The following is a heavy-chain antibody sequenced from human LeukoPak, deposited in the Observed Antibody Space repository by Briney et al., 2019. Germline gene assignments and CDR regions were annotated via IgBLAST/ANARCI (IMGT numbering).Heavy chain of an antibody. CDR2: INPNSGGT. CDR3: ARGITGTTGADY. Sequence: VSVKVSCKASGGTFSSYAISWVRQAPGQGLEWMGWINPNSGGTNYAQKFQGRVTITRNTSISTAYMELSSLRSEDTAVYYCARGITGTTGADYWGQGTLVTVSS. CDR1: GGTFSSYA. J-gene: IGHJ4*02. V-gene: IGHV1-8*03. D-gene: IGHD1-20*01.